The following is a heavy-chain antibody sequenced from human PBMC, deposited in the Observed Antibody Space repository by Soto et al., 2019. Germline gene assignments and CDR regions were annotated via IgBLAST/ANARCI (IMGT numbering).Heavy chain of an antibody. D-gene: IGHD3-22*01. J-gene: IGHJ4*02. Sequence: VKVSSKASRGTFSSYAISWVRQAPGQGLEWMGGIIPIFGTANYAQKFQGRVTITADKSTSTADMELSSLRSEDTAVYYCASPSYYYDSSGYYGGFDYWGQGTLVTVSS. CDR3: ASPSYYYDSSGYYGGFDY. CDR1: RGTFSSYA. CDR2: IIPIFGTA. V-gene: IGHV1-69*13.